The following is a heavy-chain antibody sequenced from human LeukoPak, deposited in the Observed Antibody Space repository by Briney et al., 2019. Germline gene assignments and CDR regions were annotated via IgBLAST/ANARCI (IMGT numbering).Heavy chain of an antibody. CDR2: ISGSGGST. J-gene: IGHJ4*02. Sequence: GGSLRLSCATSGFTFSSYAMSWVRQAPGKGLEWVSAISGSGGSTYYADSVKGRFTISRDNSKNTLYLQMNSLRAEDTAVYYCAKGGQWLGQPDYWGQGTLVTVSS. V-gene: IGHV3-23*01. CDR3: AKGGQWLGQPDY. D-gene: IGHD6-19*01. CDR1: GFTFSSYA.